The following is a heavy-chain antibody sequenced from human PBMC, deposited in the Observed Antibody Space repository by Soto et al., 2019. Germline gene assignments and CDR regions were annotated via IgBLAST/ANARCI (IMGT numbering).Heavy chain of an antibody. D-gene: IGHD6-19*01. J-gene: IGHJ4*02. CDR1: GGTFSSYA. CDR3: ARGIAVAGTRNPPRRRKEYYFDY. Sequence: SVKVSCKASGGTFSSYAISWVRQAPGQGLEWMGGIIPIFGTANYAQKFQGRVTMTRNTSISTAYMELSSLRSEDTAVYYCARGIAVAGTRNPPRRRKEYYFDYWGQGTLVTVSS. V-gene: IGHV1-69*05. CDR2: IIPIFGTA.